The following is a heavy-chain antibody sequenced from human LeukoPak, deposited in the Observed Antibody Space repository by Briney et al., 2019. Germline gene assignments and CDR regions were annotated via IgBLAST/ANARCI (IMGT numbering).Heavy chain of an antibody. CDR2: IYSGGTT. J-gene: IGHJ6*04. CDR3: ARDLSSSWGGGMDV. D-gene: IGHD6-13*01. Sequence: GGSLRLSCAASGFTVSSNYMSWVRQAPGKGLEWVSVIYSGGTTYYADSVKGRFTISRDNSKNTLYLQMNSLRAEDTAVYYCARDLSSSWGGGMDVWGKGTTVTASS. V-gene: IGHV3-53*01. CDR1: GFTVSSNY.